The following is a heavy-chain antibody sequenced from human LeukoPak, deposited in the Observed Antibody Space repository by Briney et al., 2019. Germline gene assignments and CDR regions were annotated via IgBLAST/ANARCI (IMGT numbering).Heavy chain of an antibody. CDR2: FYTSGST. V-gene: IGHV4-4*07. Sequence: SETLSLTCTVSGGSISSYSWSWIRQPAGKGLEWIGRFYTSGSTNYNPSLKSRVTMSVDTSTDQFSLRLNSVTAADTAIYYCVRLYNYNYYYIDVWGKGTTVIVSS. J-gene: IGHJ6*03. D-gene: IGHD4-11*01. CDR1: GGSISSYS. CDR3: VRLYNYNYYYIDV.